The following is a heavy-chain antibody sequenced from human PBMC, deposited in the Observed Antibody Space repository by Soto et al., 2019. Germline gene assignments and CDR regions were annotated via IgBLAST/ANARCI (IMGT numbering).Heavy chain of an antibody. J-gene: IGHJ4*02. Sequence: QVQLVESGGGVVQPGRSLRLSCAASGFTFSSYAMHWVRQAPGKGLEWVAVISYDGSNKYYADSVKGRFTISRDNSKNTLYLQMNSLRAEDTAVYYCARRPKMIYYGSGRSQEGLIDYWGQGTLVTVSS. CDR1: GFTFSSYA. V-gene: IGHV3-30-3*01. D-gene: IGHD3-10*01. CDR3: ARRPKMIYYGSGRSQEGLIDY. CDR2: ISYDGSNK.